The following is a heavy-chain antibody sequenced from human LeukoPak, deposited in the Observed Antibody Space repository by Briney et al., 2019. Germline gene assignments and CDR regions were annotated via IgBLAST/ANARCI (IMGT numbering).Heavy chain of an antibody. J-gene: IGHJ4*02. Sequence: SETLSLTCAVYGDSFSGYYWSWLRQPPGKGLEWIGEINHSGRTNYNPSLKSRVTISVDTSKNQFSLKLSSVTAADTAVYYCARGGAQGIVVVPAATVYFDYWGQGTLVTVSS. V-gene: IGHV4-34*01. CDR3: ARGGAQGIVVVPAATVYFDY. D-gene: IGHD2-2*01. CDR2: INHSGRT. CDR1: GDSFSGYY.